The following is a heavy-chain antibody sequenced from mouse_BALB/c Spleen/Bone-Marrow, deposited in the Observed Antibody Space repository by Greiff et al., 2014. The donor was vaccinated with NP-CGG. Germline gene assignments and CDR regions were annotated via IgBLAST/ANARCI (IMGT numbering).Heavy chain of an antibody. V-gene: IGHV5-9*02. J-gene: IGHJ3*01. D-gene: IGHD4-1*01. CDR2: ITSGGGNT. CDR3: ARVWDWFAY. CDR1: GFAFSNCD. Sequence: EVKLVESGGGLVKPGGSLKLSCTASGFAFSNCDMSWVRQTPEKGLEWVATITSGGGNTYYHARVKGRFTITRDNARNTLYLQMSSLRSEDTALYYCARVWDWFAYWGQGTLVTVSA.